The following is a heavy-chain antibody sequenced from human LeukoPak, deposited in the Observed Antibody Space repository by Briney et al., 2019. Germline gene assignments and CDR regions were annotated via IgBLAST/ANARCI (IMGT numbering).Heavy chain of an antibody. Sequence: GGSLRLSCAASGFTFSRYWMSWVRQAPGKGLEWVANIHQDGSEKYYVDSVKGRFAISRDNAKNSLYLQMNSLRVEDTAVYYCARAGGGYGDFDYWGQGTLVTVSS. CDR1: GFTFSRYW. D-gene: IGHD5-12*01. CDR2: IHQDGSEK. J-gene: IGHJ4*02. CDR3: ARAGGGYGDFDY. V-gene: IGHV3-7*01.